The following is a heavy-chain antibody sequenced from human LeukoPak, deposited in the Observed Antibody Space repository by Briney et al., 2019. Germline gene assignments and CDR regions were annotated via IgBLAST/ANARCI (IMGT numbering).Heavy chain of an antibody. Sequence: SETLSLTCTVSGGSISSYYWSWIRQPPGKGLEWIGYIYYSGSTNYNPSLKSRVTISVDTSKNQFSLKLSSVTAADTAVYYCARHHQRTPYYFDYWGQGTLVTVSS. D-gene: IGHD2-2*01. CDR3: ARHHQRTPYYFDY. V-gene: IGHV4-59*08. CDR1: GGSISSYY. J-gene: IGHJ4*02. CDR2: IYYSGST.